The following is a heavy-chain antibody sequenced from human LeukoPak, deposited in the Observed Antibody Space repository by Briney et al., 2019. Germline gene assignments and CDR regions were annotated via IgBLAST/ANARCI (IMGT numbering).Heavy chain of an antibody. Sequence: PSETLSLTCTVSGGSISSSSYYWGWIRQPPGKGLEWIGSIYYSGSTYYNPSLKSRVTISVDTSKNQLSLRLSSVTAADSAVYYCASGYYHEGYAFGIWGQGTMVTVSS. CDR1: GGSISSSSYY. CDR2: IYYSGST. CDR3: ASGYYHEGYAFGI. V-gene: IGHV4-39*01. J-gene: IGHJ3*02. D-gene: IGHD3-3*01.